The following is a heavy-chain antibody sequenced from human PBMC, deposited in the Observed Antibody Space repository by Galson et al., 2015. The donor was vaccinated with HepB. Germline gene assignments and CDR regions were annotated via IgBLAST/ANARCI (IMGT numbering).Heavy chain of an antibody. D-gene: IGHD2-15*01. CDR3: ARGALVVVVGATQNNWFGP. J-gene: IGHJ5*02. CDR1: GYTFSTYS. Sequence: SVKVSCKASGYTFSTYSITWVRQAPGQGLEWMGWISPYNRNTNYARKVRGRVTMTTDISTSTAYMELRSLRSDDTAIYYCARGALVVVVGATQNNWFGPWGQGTLVTVSS. CDR2: ISPYNRNT. V-gene: IGHV1-18*01.